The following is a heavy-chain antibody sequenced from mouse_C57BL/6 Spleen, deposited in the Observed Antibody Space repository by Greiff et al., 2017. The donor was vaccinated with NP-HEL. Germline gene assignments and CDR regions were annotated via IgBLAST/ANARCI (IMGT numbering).Heavy chain of an antibody. J-gene: IGHJ3*01. D-gene: IGHD1-1*01. CDR2: IYPGDGDT. CDR3: AREGDDYGSSYEAWFAY. CDR1: GYAFSSSW. V-gene: IGHV1-82*01. Sequence: QVQLKESGPELVKPGASVKISCKASGYAFSSSWMNWVKQRPGKGLEWIGRIYPGDGDTNYNGKFKGKATLTADNPSSTAYMQLSSLTSEDSAVYFCAREGDDYGSSYEAWFAYWGQGTLVTVSA.